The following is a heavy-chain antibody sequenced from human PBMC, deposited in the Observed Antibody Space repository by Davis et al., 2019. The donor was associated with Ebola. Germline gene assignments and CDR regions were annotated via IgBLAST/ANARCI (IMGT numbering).Heavy chain of an antibody. J-gene: IGHJ4*02. CDR1: GGSISNYY. D-gene: IGHD4-11*01. Sequence: SETLSLTCTVSGGSISNYYWSWIRQSPGRGLEWIGYIFYSGSTNYNPSLKSRVTISVDTSKNQFSLKLSSVTAADTAVYYCARERDYRSNAYFDYWGQGTLVTVSS. CDR3: ARERDYRSNAYFDY. CDR2: IFYSGST. V-gene: IGHV4-59*01.